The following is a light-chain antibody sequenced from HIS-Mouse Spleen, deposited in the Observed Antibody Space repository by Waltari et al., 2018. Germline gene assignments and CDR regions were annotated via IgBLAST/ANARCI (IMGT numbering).Light chain of an antibody. J-gene: IGLJ1*01. CDR3: SSYTSSSTYV. CDR1: SSDVGGYNY. V-gene: IGLV2-14*03. Sequence: QSALTQPASVSGSPGQSITISCPGTSSDVGGYNYVPWYQQHPGKAPKLMIYAVSNRPSGVSNRFSGSKSGNTASLTISGLQAEDEADYYCSSYTSSSTYVFGTGTKVTVL. CDR2: AVS.